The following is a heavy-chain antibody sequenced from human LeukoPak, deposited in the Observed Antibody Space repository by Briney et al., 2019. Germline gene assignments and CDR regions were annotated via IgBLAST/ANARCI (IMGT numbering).Heavy chain of an antibody. V-gene: IGHV3-48*02. J-gene: IGHJ3*02. CDR3: ARDGRPFDI. CDR1: GFTFSRYS. Sequence: PGGSLRLSCAASGFTFSRYSMSWVRQAPGKGLEWVAYISSSSRTLHYADTVKGRFTISRDNANNSLYLQMNSLRDEDTAVYYCARDGRPFDIWGQGTMVTVSS. CDR2: ISSSSRTL.